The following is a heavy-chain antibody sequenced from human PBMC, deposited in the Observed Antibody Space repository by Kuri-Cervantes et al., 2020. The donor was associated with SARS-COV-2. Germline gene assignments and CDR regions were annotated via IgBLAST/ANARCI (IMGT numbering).Heavy chain of an antibody. D-gene: IGHD3-16*01. V-gene: IGHV3-23*01. CDR2: ISGSGGST. Sequence: GESLKISCAAYGFTFSSYAMRWVRQAPGKGLEWVSAISGSGGSTYYADSVKGRFTISRDNSKNTLYLQMNSLRAEDTAVYYCAKAAYYDYVPDYWGQGTLVTVSS. CDR3: AKAAYYDYVPDY. CDR1: GFTFSSYA. J-gene: IGHJ4*02.